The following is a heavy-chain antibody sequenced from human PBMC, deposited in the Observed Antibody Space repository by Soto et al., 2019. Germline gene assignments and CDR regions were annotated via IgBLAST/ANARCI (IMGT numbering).Heavy chain of an antibody. CDR1: GFTFSSYA. CDR2: ISGSGGST. J-gene: IGHJ4*02. V-gene: IGHV3-23*01. Sequence: GGSLRLSCAASGFTFSSYAMSWVRQAPGKGLEWVSAISGSGGSTYYADSVKGRFTISRDNSKNTLYLQMNSLRAEDTAVYYCAKVGGMATITTDYFDYWGQGTLVTVSS. D-gene: IGHD5-12*01. CDR3: AKVGGMATITTDYFDY.